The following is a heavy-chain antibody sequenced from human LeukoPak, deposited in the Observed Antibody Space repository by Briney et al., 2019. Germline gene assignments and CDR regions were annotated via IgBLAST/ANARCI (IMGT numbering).Heavy chain of an antibody. CDR1: GGSISSGGYY. D-gene: IGHD5-18*01. J-gene: IGHJ3*02. CDR2: IYYSGST. CDR3: ARGRLQAQLWFDAFDI. Sequence: PSETLSLTCTVSGGSISSGGYYWSWIRQHPGKGLEWIGYIYYSGSTYYNPSLKSRVTISVDTSKNQFSLKLSSVTAADTAVYYCARGRLQAQLWFDAFDIWGQGTMVTVSS. V-gene: IGHV4-31*03.